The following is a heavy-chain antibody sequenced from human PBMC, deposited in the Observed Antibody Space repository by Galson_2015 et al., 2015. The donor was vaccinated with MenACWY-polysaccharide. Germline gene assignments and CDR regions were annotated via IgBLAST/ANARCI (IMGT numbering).Heavy chain of an antibody. J-gene: IGHJ4*02. V-gene: IGHV3-30*02. D-gene: IGHD6-13*01. CDR1: GFTFSSYG. Sequence: SLRLSCAASGFTFSSYGMHWVRQAPGKGLKWVAFIRYDGRDKYYADSVKGRFTLSRDNSKNTLYLQMDSLRAEDTAVHYCAKDRTAAASDGDYWGQGTLVTVSS. CDR2: IRYDGRDK. CDR3: AKDRTAAASDGDY.